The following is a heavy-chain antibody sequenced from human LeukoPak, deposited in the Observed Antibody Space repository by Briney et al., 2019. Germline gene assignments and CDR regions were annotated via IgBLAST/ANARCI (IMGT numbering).Heavy chain of an antibody. J-gene: IGHJ4*02. V-gene: IGHV1-18*04. Sequence: GASVKVSCKASGYTFTSYGISWVRQAPGQGLEWMGWISAYNGNTNYAQKLQGRVTMTTDTSTSTAYMELRSLRSDDTAVYYCARDLNGYCSSTSCYQMGHWGQGTQVTVSS. CDR1: GYTFTSYG. CDR3: ARDLNGYCSSTSCYQMGH. D-gene: IGHD2-2*01. CDR2: ISAYNGNT.